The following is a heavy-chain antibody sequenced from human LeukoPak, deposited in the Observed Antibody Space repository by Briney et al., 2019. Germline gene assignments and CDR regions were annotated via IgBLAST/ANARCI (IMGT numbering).Heavy chain of an antibody. CDR2: IKQDGSEK. CDR3: ARKGAVAGRDAFDI. V-gene: IGHV3-7*01. D-gene: IGHD6-19*01. J-gene: IGHJ3*02. CDR1: GFTFSSYW. Sequence: GGSLRLSCAASGFTFSSYWMSWVRQAPGKGLEWVANIKQDGSEKYYVDSVKGRFTISRDNAKNSLYLQMNSLRAEDTAVYYCARKGAVAGRDAFDIWGQGTMVTVSS.